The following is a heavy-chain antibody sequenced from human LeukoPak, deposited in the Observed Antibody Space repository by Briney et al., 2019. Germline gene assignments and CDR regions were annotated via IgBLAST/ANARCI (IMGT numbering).Heavy chain of an antibody. CDR2: ISSSGSTI. D-gene: IGHD1-14*01. CDR3: ATRWNHNAFDI. Sequence: GGSLRLSCAASGFTFSSYSMNWVRQAPGRGLEWVPYISSSGSTIYYADSVKGRFTISRDNAKNSLYLQMNSLRAEDTAVYYCATRWNHNAFDIWGQGTMVTVSS. CDR1: GFTFSSYS. J-gene: IGHJ3*02. V-gene: IGHV3-48*04.